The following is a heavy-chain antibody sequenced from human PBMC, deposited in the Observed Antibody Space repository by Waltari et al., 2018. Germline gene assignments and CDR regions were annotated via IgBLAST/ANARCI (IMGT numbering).Heavy chain of an antibody. V-gene: IGHV1-69-2*01. CDR2: VDPEDGET. CDR1: GGTFSSYA. CDR3: ATETDSNPNWFDP. J-gene: IGHJ5*02. D-gene: IGHD4-4*01. Sequence: VQLVQSGAEVKKPGSSVTVSCKASGGTFSSYAISWVRQAPGQGLEWMGRVDPEDGETIYAEKFQGRVTITADTSTDTAYMELSSLRSEDTAVYYCATETDSNPNWFDPWGQGTLVTVSS.